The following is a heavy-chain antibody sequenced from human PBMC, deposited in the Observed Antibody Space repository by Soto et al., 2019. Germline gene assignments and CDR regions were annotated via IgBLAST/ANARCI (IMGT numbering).Heavy chain of an antibody. CDR2: IYYSGST. CDR3: ARSGRGLEWLLDY. CDR1: GGSISSSSYY. D-gene: IGHD3-3*01. V-gene: IGHV4-39*01. Sequence: SETLSLTCTVSGGSISSSSYYWGWIRQPPGKGLEWIGSIYYSGSTYYNPSLKSRVTISVDTSKNQFSLKLSSVTAADTAVYYCARSGRGLEWLLDYWGQGTLVTVSS. J-gene: IGHJ4*02.